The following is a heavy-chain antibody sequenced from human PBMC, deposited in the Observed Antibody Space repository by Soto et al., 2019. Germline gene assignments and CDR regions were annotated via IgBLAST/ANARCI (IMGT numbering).Heavy chain of an antibody. CDR3: ASHAILTLDY. V-gene: IGHV4-39*01. J-gene: IGHJ4*02. CDR2: IYYSGST. Sequence: SETLSLTCTVSGGSISSSSYYWGWIRQPPGKGLEWIGSIYYSGSTYYNPSLKSRVTISVDTSKNQFSLKLSSVTAADTAVYYCASHAILTLDYWGQGTLVTVSS. D-gene: IGHD2-2*02. CDR1: GGSISSSSYY.